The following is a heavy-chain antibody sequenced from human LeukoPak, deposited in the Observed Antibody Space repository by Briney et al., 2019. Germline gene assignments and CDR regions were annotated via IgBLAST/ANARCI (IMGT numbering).Heavy chain of an antibody. CDR1: GFEFSRSW. Sequence: GGSLRLSCATSGFEFSRSWMHWVRQAPGKGLAWVSHINTDGSTTNYADSVKGRFTISRDNNKNTLHLQMNNLRAEDTAVYYCARDISGRDDYWGQGTLVTVPS. D-gene: IGHD2-15*01. CDR3: ARDISGRDDY. CDR2: INTDGSTT. J-gene: IGHJ4*02. V-gene: IGHV3-74*01.